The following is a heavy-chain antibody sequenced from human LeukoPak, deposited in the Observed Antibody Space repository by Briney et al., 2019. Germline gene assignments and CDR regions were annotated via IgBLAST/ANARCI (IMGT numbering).Heavy chain of an antibody. CDR3: ARDLIWFGESNVDY. CDR2: INPNSGGT. V-gene: IGHV1-2*02. Sequence: ASVKVSCKASGYTFTGYYMHWVRQAPGQGLEWMGWINPNSGGTNYAQKFQGRVTMTRDTSISTAYMELIRLRSDDTAVYYCARDLIWFGESNVDYWGQGTLVTVSS. CDR1: GYTFTGYY. J-gene: IGHJ4*02. D-gene: IGHD3-10*01.